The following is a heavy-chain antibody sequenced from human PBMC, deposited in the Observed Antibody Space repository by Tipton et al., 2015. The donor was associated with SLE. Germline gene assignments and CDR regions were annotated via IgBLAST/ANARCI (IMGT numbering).Heavy chain of an antibody. CDR2: MSYSGST. J-gene: IGHJ3*02. CDR1: GDSISSDDYY. D-gene: IGHD5/OR15-5a*01. V-gene: IGHV4-31*03. CDR3: AGVSRDAFEI. Sequence: TLSLTCTVSGDSISSDDYYWTWIRQHPGKGLEWIGHMSYSGSTYYNPSLKSRITISVDTSKNHFSLKLSSVTAADTAVYYCAGVSRDAFEIWGQGTMVTVSS.